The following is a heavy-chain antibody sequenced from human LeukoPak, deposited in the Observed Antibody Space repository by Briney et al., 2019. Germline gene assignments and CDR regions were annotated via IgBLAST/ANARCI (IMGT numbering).Heavy chain of an antibody. CDR3: ARGVYIAAAQYAY. V-gene: IGHV4-59*01. CDR2: IYYSGTT. Sequence: SETLSLTCTVSGGSIGTYCWTWIRQPPGKGLEWIGYIYYSGTTNYNPSLKSRVTISVDTSKNQFSLKLSSVTAADTAVYYCARGVYIAAAQYAYWGQGTLVTVSS. CDR1: GGSIGTYC. J-gene: IGHJ4*02. D-gene: IGHD6-13*01.